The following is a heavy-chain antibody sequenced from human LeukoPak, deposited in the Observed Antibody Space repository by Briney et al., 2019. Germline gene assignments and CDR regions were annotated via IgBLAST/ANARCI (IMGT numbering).Heavy chain of an antibody. CDR1: GYTFTSYG. CDR3: ARGRTGYHLLPTKKSNDYYYMDV. D-gene: IGHD2-2*01. V-gene: IGHV1-18*01. Sequence: GASVKVSCKASGYTFTSYGISWVRQAPGQGLEWMGWISAYNGNTNYAQKLQGRVTMTTDTSTSTAYMELSRLRSDDTAVYYCARGRTGYHLLPTKKSNDYYYMDVWGKGTTVTVSS. CDR2: ISAYNGNT. J-gene: IGHJ6*03.